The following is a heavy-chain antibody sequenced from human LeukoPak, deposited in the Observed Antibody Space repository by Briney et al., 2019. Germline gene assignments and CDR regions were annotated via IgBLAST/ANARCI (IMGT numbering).Heavy chain of an antibody. D-gene: IGHD3-22*01. CDR1: GFTFSSYA. V-gene: IGHV3-64*01. CDR3: ARDLLGYNYHYMDV. Sequence: GGSLRLSCAASGFTFSSYAIHWVRQAPGKGLEYVSAISRSGGHTYYANSVEGRFTISRDNSKNTLYLQMNSLRAEDTAVYYCARDLLGYNYHYMDVWGKGTTVTVSS. CDR2: ISRSGGHT. J-gene: IGHJ6*03.